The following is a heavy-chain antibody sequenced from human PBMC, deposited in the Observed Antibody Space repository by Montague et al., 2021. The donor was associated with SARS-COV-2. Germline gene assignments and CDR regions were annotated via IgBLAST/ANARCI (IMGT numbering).Heavy chain of an antibody. V-gene: IGHV3-21*01. D-gene: IGHD2-2*01. J-gene: IGHJ6*02. CDR1: GFTFSSYS. CDR3: ASYQNYYYYYGMDV. CDR2: ISSSSSYI. Sequence: SLRLSCAASGFTFSSYSMNWVRQVPGKGLEWVSSISSSSSYIYYADSVKGRFTISRDNAKNSLYLQMNSLRAEDTAVYYCASYQNYYYYYGMDVWGQGTTVTVSS.